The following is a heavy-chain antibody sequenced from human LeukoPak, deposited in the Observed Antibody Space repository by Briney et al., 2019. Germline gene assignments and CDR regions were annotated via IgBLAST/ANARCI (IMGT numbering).Heavy chain of an antibody. J-gene: IGHJ4*02. D-gene: IGHD3-9*01. CDR1: GFTFSSYL. CDR3: ARDGGYDILTGYPSDY. CDR2: INSDGSST. Sequence: GGSLRLSCAASGFTFSSYLMHWVRQAPGKGLVLVSRINSDGSSTSYADSVKGRFTISRDNAKNTLYLQMNSLRAEDTAVYYCARDGGYDILTGYPSDYWGQGTLVTVSS. V-gene: IGHV3-74*01.